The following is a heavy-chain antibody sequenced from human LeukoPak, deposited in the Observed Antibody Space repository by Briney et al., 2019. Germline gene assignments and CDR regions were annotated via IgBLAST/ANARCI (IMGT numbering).Heavy chain of an antibody. CDR2: IRYDGSK. CDR3: AKDLSPELVLDY. Sequence: GGSLRLSCAASGFTFRNYGMHWVRQAPGKGLEWVACIRYDGSKYADSVKGRFTISRDNSKNTLYLQMNSLRAEDTAVYYCAKDLSPELVLDYWGQGTLVTVSS. J-gene: IGHJ4*02. CDR1: GFTFRNYG. V-gene: IGHV3-30*02. D-gene: IGHD3-9*01.